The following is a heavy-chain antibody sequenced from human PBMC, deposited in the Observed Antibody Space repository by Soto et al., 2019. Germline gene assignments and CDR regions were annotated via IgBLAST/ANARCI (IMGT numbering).Heavy chain of an antibody. D-gene: IGHD3-22*01. CDR2: IIPIFGTA. CDR1: GGTFSSYA. J-gene: IGHJ3*02. Sequence: SVKVSCKASGGTFSSYAISWVRQAPGQGLEWMGGIIPIFGTANYAQKFQGRVTITADESTSTAYMELSSLRSEDTAVYYCSIYDSSGYYGPDAFDIWGQGTMVTVSS. CDR3: SIYDSSGYYGPDAFDI. V-gene: IGHV1-69*13.